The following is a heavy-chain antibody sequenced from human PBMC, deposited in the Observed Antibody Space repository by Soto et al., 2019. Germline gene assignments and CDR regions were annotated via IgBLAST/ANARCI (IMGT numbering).Heavy chain of an antibody. V-gene: IGHV3-66*01. Sequence: EVQLEESGGALSQPGGSLSPSGEASGFTVSSNYMSGVGKPPGKGREGASVIYSGGRTYYADSVKGRFTISRDNSKNTLYLQMNSLRAEDTAVYYCARRVPHNWGFDYWGQGTLVTVSS. D-gene: IGHD7-27*01. J-gene: IGHJ4*02. CDR1: GFTVSSNY. CDR2: IYSGGRT. CDR3: ARRVPHNWGFDY.